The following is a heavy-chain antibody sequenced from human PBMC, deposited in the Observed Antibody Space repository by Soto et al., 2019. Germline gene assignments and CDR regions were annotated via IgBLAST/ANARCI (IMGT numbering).Heavy chain of an antibody. Sequence: ASVKVSCKASGYTFTGYYMHWVRQAPGQGLEWMGWINPNSGGTNYAQKFQGRVAMTRDTSISTAYMELSRLRSDDTAVYYCATYPPLLRGMDVWGQGTTVTVSS. CDR2: INPNSGGT. D-gene: IGHD1-26*01. J-gene: IGHJ6*02. CDR3: ATYPPLLRGMDV. V-gene: IGHV1-2*02. CDR1: GYTFTGYY.